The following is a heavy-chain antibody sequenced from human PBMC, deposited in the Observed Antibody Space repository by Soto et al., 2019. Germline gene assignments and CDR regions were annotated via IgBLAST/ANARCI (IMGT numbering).Heavy chain of an antibody. CDR3: ARMGYYYDSSGYYYGRDDAFDI. D-gene: IGHD3-22*01. CDR1: GYTFTSYA. CDR2: INAGNGNT. Sequence: EASVKVSCKASGYTFTSYAMHWVRQAPGQRLEWMGWINAGNGNTKYSQKFQGRVTITRDTSASTAYMELSSLRSEDTAVYYCARMGYYYDSSGYYYGRDDAFDIWGQGTMVTVSS. V-gene: IGHV1-3*01. J-gene: IGHJ3*02.